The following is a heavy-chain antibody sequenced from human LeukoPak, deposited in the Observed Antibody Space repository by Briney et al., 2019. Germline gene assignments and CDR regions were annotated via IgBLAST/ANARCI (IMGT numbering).Heavy chain of an antibody. Sequence: PGGSLRLSCAASGFTFSNAWMSWVRQAPGKGLEWVGRIKSKTDGGTTDYAAFVKGRFTISRHNSKNTLYLQMNNLRAEDTAVYYCARVRPWVFDYWGQGTLVTVSS. V-gene: IGHV3-15*01. CDR1: GFTFSNAW. CDR2: IKSKTDGGTT. J-gene: IGHJ4*02. CDR3: ARVRPWVFDY.